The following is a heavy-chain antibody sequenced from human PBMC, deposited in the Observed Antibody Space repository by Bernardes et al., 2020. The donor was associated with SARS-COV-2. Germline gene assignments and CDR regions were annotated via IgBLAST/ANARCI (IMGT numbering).Heavy chain of an antibody. D-gene: IGHD2-2*01. Sequence: GGSLRLSCAASGFSFSTYSMSWVRQAPGKGLEWVSSISGSGGSAYYGDSVKGRFTISRDNSKNTVYLQMNSLRAEDTAVYYCAKEMPALRLLYYFDYWGPGTLVTVSS. V-gene: IGHV3-23*01. CDR2: ISGSGGSA. J-gene: IGHJ4*02. CDR3: AKEMPALRLLYYFDY. CDR1: GFSFSTYS.